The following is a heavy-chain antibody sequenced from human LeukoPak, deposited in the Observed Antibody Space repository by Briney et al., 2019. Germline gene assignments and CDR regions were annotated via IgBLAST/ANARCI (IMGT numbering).Heavy chain of an antibody. CDR1: GFTFNKAW. Sequence: PGGSLRLSCAASGFTFNKAWMNWVRQAPGMGLEWVGRIKTKTDGGTADYAEPVKGRFTISGDDSENTLYLQMNSLRAEDTAVYYCAKDVYGDYGGLVYWGQGTLVTVSS. J-gene: IGHJ4*02. CDR3: AKDVYGDYGGLVY. CDR2: IKTKTDGGTA. D-gene: IGHD4-17*01. V-gene: IGHV3-15*01.